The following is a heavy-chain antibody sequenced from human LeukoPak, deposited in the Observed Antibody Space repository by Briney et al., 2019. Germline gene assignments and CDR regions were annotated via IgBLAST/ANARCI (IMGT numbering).Heavy chain of an antibody. D-gene: IGHD6-13*01. Sequence: GGSLRLSCAASGFTFDDYAMHWVRQAPGKGLEWVSGISWNSGSIGYADSVKGRFTISRDNAKNSLYLQMNSLRAEDTALYYCAKDICSSSWSLLTLLNCYMVVWGKGTTVTVSS. CDR1: GFTFDDYA. CDR2: ISWNSGSI. CDR3: AKDICSSSWSLLTLLNCYMVV. V-gene: IGHV3-9*01. J-gene: IGHJ6*03.